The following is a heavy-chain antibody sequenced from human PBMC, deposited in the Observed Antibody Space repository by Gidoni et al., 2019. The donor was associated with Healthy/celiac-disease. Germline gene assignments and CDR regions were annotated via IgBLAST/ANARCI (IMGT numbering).Heavy chain of an antibody. CDR3: ARDVCGGDCSYYYYYMDV. J-gene: IGHJ6*03. CDR2: ISYDGSNK. V-gene: IGHV3-30-3*01. Sequence: QVQLVESGGGVVQPGRSLRLSCAASGFTFRSYAMHWVRQAPGKGLEWVAVISYDGSNKYYADSVKGRFTISRDNSKNTLYLQMNSLRAEDTAVYYCARDVCGGDCSYYYYYMDVWGKGTTVTVSS. D-gene: IGHD2-21*02. CDR1: GFTFRSYA.